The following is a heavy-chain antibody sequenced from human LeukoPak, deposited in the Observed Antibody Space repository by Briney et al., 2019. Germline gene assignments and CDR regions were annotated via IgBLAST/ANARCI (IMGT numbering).Heavy chain of an antibody. V-gene: IGHV4-59*12. J-gene: IGHJ6*02. CDR2: IYYSEST. D-gene: IGHD3-22*01. Sequence: SETLSLTCTVSGGSISSYYWSWIRQPPGKGLEWIGYIYYSESTNYNPSLKSRVTISVDTSKNQFSLRLSSVTAADTAVYYCARGPTYYYDSSGYSYYYYGMDVWGQGTTVSVSS. CDR1: GGSISSYY. CDR3: ARGPTYYYDSSGYSYYYYGMDV.